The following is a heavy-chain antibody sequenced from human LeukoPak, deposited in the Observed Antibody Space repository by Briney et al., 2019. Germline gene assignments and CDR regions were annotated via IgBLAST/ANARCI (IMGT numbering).Heavy chain of an antibody. Sequence: GGSLRLSYAASGFTFDDYGMSWVRQAPGKGLELVSGINWNGGSTGYADSVKGRFTVSRDNAKNSLYLQMNSLRAEDTAVYYCARDADLGATIIGAFDMWGQGTMVTVSS. CDR2: INWNGGST. CDR3: ARDADLGATIIGAFDM. D-gene: IGHD5-24*01. V-gene: IGHV3-20*03. J-gene: IGHJ3*02. CDR1: GFTFDDYG.